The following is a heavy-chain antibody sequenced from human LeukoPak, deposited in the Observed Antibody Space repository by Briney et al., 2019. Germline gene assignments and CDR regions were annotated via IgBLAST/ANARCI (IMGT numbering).Heavy chain of an antibody. V-gene: IGHV4-61*02. CDR3: ARVASTYYYDNTGYYYDPLFDY. Sequence: SQTLSLTCTVSGGSISSGSYYWSWIRQPAGKVLEWIGRIYTSGSTNYNPSLKSRVTISVDTSKNQFSLKLSSVTAAYKAVYYCARVASTYYYDNTGYYYDPLFDYWGPRTPVTVSS. D-gene: IGHD3-22*01. CDR2: IYTSGST. CDR1: GGSISSGSYY. J-gene: IGHJ4*02.